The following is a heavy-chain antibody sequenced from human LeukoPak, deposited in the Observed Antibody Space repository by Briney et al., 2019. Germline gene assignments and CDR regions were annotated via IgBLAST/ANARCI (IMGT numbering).Heavy chain of an antibody. J-gene: IGHJ5*01. CDR2: ISYDGSNK. Sequence: GGSLRLSCAVSGFTFSSYGMHWVRQAPGKGLEWVAVISYDGSNKYYADSVKGRFTISRDNSKNTLYLQMNSLRDADTAVYYCAKDRRYSSSSFDSWGQGTLVTVSS. CDR3: AKDRRYSSSSFDS. D-gene: IGHD6-6*01. V-gene: IGHV3-30*18. CDR1: GFTFSSYG.